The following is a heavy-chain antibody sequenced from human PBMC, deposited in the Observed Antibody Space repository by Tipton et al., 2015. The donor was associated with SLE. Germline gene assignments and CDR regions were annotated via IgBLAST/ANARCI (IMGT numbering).Heavy chain of an antibody. V-gene: IGHV3-23*01. CDR2: ISGSGDST. Sequence: SLRLSCAASGFTFSSYGMHWVRQAPGKGLEWVSGISGSGDSTYSGDSVKGRFTISRDNSKKTLYLQMNSLRVEDTAIYYCAKAQGVIVPNDAFDFGDQGTMVTVSS. CDR1: GFTFSSYG. D-gene: IGHD2/OR15-2a*01. J-gene: IGHJ3*01. CDR3: AKAQGVIVPNDAFDF.